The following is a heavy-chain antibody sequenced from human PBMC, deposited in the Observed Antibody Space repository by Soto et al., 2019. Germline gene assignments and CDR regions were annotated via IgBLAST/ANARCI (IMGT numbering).Heavy chain of an antibody. D-gene: IGHD3-22*01. CDR3: AEELTKMYAFDF. CDR1: GGTFSSYA. J-gene: IGHJ3*01. CDR2: IIPIFGTA. V-gene: IGHV1-69*01. Sequence: VQLVQSGAEVKNPGSSVKVSCKASGGTFSSYAISWVRQAPGQGLEWMGGIIPIFGTANYAQKFQGRVTITAGEFTSPCYHQLSRLRAEDTTVYYCAEELTKMYAFDFCGQGTMVTVSS.